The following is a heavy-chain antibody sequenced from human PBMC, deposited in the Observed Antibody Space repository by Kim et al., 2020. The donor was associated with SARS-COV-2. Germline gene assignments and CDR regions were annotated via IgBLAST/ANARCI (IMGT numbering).Heavy chain of an antibody. V-gene: IGHV1-69*13. J-gene: IGHJ6*02. CDR1: GGTFSSYA. CDR2: IIPIFGTA. CDR3: ARDEGYCGGGSCHVYYYGIVV. Sequence: SVKVSCKASGGTFSSYAISWVRQAPGQGLEWMGGIIPIFGTANYAQKFHGRVTITADESTSTAYMELSSLRSEDTAVYYCARDEGYCGGGSCHVYYYGIVVWGQGTTVTVSS. D-gene: IGHD2-15*01.